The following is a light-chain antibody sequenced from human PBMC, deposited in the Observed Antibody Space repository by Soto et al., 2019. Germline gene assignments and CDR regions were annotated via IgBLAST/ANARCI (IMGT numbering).Light chain of an antibody. Sequence: EIVLTQSPGTLSLSPGERATLSCRASQSVSSSYLAWYQQKPGQAPRLLIYGASSRATGIPDRFSGSGSGTDFTLTISRREPEDFAVYYCQQDGSSQWTFGQGTKVEIK. CDR3: QQDGSSQWT. J-gene: IGKJ1*01. V-gene: IGKV3-20*01. CDR2: GAS. CDR1: QSVSSSY.